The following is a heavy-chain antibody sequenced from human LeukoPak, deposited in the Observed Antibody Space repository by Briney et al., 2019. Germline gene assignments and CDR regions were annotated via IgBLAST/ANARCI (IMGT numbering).Heavy chain of an antibody. CDR3: ARRRRRLFLFDY. V-gene: IGHV4-39*07. J-gene: IGHJ4*02. CDR2: IYHSGST. Sequence: PSETLSLTCIVSGGSISSSSYYWGWIRQPPGKGLEWIGSIYHSGSTYYNPSLKSRVTISVDTSKNQFSLNLSSVTAADTAVYYCARRRRRLFLFDYWGQGTLVTVSS. CDR1: GGSISSSSYY. D-gene: IGHD3-22*01.